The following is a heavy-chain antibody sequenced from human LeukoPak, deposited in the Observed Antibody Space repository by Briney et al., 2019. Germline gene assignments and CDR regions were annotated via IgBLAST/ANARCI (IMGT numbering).Heavy chain of an antibody. D-gene: IGHD3-22*01. V-gene: IGHV3-53*01. J-gene: IGHJ3*02. Sequence: GGSLRLSCAASGFTVSSNYMSWVPQAPGKGLEWVSVLYSGASTYYADSVKGRFTISRDNSKNTLYLQMNSLRAEDTAVYHCASDNYDGAFDIWGQGTMVTVSS. CDR3: ASDNYDGAFDI. CDR2: LYSGAST. CDR1: GFTVSSNY.